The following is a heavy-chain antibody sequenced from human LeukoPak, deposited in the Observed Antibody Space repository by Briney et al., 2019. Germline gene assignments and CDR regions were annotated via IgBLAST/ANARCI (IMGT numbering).Heavy chain of an antibody. Sequence: QPGGSLRLSCAASGFTFSSYDMHWVRQDTGKGLEWVSAIGTAGDTDYPDSVKGRFTISRENAKNSLYLQMNSLRAGDTAVYYCARQAKIAAAGTVYYYGMDVWGQGTTVTVSS. CDR3: ARQAKIAAAGTVYYYGMDV. CDR2: IGTAGDT. J-gene: IGHJ6*02. V-gene: IGHV3-13*01. CDR1: GFTFSSYD. D-gene: IGHD6-13*01.